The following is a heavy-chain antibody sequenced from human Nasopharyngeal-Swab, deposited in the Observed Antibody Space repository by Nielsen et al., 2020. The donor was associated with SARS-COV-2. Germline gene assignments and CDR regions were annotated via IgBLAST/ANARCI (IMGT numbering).Heavy chain of an antibody. Sequence: ASVKVSCKASGYTFTSYGISWVRQAPGQGLEWMGWISAYNGNTNYAQKLQGRVTMTPDTSTSTAYMELRSLRSDDTAVYYCARDTYGSTQQLAPRGELRHRPLDYWGQGTLVTGSS. CDR1: GYTFTSYG. D-gene: IGHD6-13*01. V-gene: IGHV1-18*01. J-gene: IGHJ4*02. CDR2: ISAYNGNT. CDR3: ARDTYGSTQQLAPRGELRHRPLDY.